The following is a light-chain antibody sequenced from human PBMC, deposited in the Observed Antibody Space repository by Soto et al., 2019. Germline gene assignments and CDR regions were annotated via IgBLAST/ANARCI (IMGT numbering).Light chain of an antibody. J-gene: IGKJ1*01. V-gene: IGKV3-20*01. Sequence: EIVLTQSPGTLSLSPGDRATLSCRASQSVSSIYLAWYQQKPGQPHRLLIYGSSSRATGIPDRFSGSGSGTDFTLTIIRLEPEDFEVYYCQQYGSSRWTFGQGTKVEI. CDR3: QQYGSSRWT. CDR2: GSS. CDR1: QSVSSIY.